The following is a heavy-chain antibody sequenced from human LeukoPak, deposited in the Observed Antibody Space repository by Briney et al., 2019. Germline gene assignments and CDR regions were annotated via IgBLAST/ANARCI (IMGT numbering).Heavy chain of an antibody. CDR2: ISSSGSTI. CDR1: GFIFSDYY. Sequence: PGGSLRLSCAASGFIFSDYYMGWVRQAPGKGLEWLSYISSSGSTIYYADSVKGRFIISRDNAQKSLYLRMHSLRAEDTAVYYCARGPPSRIAAARGWSWFDPWGQGTLVTVSS. D-gene: IGHD6-13*01. V-gene: IGHV3-11*01. CDR3: ARGPPSRIAAARGWSWFDP. J-gene: IGHJ5*02.